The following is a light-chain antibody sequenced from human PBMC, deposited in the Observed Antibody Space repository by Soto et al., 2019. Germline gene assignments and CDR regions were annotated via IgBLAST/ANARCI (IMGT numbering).Light chain of an antibody. V-gene: IGKV1-5*01. CDR2: DAS. CDR3: QQYNGYSRT. CDR1: QSISGW. J-gene: IGKJ1*01. Sequence: DIQMTQSPSTLSASVGDRVTITCRASQSISGWLAWYQQKPGKAPKLLIYDASSLERGVPSRFSGSGSGTEFTLTISSLQPDDFATYYCQQYNGYSRTFGQGTKVDIK.